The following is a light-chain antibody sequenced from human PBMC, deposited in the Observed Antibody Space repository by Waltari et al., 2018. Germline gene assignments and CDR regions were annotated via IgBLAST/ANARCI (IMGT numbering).Light chain of an antibody. V-gene: IGKV3-11*01. Sequence: EIVLTQSSATLSLSPGERATLSCRASQSVSSYLVWYQQKPGQAPRLLIYDASNRATGIPARFSGSGSGTDFTLTISSLEPEDFAVYYCQQRSNWPQLTFGGGTKVEIK. CDR3: QQRSNWPQLT. CDR2: DAS. J-gene: IGKJ4*01. CDR1: QSVSSY.